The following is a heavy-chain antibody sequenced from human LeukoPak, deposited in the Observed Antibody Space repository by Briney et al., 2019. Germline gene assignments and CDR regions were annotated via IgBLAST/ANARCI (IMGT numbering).Heavy chain of an antibody. CDR2: IYHSGST. CDR3: ARGSRLAVAGDDYYYGMDV. D-gene: IGHD6-19*01. CDR1: GGSISSGGYS. Sequence: SETLSLTCAVSGGSISSGGYSWSWIRQPPGKGLEWIGYIYHSGSTYYNPSLKSRVTISVDTSKNQFSLKLSSVTAADTAVYYCARGSRLAVAGDDYYYGMDVWGQGTTVTVSS. J-gene: IGHJ6*02. V-gene: IGHV4-30-2*01.